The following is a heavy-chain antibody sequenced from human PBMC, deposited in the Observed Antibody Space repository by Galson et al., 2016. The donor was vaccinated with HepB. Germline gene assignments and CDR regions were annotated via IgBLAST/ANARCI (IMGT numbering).Heavy chain of an antibody. J-gene: IGHJ4*01. CDR3: TIARYSLGDYYTY. Sequence: SLRLSCAASGFTFSYAWLSWVRQAPGKGLEWVGRIKRITDVGTPDYAAPVKGRFTITRDDYEKRLYLRMNSLKTEDTSVYYRTIARYSLGDYYTYWGHGTLVTVSS. V-gene: IGHV3-15*01. D-gene: IGHD3-10*01. CDR1: GFTFSYAW. CDR2: IKRITDVGTP.